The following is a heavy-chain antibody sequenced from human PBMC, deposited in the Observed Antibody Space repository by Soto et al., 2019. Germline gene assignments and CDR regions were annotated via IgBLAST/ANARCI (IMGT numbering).Heavy chain of an antibody. D-gene: IGHD1-26*01. J-gene: IGHJ4*02. CDR1: GFTFSSYG. V-gene: IGHV3-30*18. Sequence: QVQLVESGGGVVQPGRSLRLSCVASGFTFSSYGMHWVRQAPGKGLEWVAIISYDGSNTYYADSVKGRFTISRDNSKNKFYLQMKSLRAEDTSVYYCAKEGGLSGSYYISSSYYFDYWGQGTLVTVSS. CDR3: AKEGGLSGSYYISSSYYFDY. CDR2: ISYDGSNT.